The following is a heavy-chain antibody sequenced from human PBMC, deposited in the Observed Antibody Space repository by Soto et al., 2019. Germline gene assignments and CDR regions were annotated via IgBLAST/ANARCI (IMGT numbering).Heavy chain of an antibody. CDR2: ISWNSGSI. CDR1: GFTFDDYA. D-gene: IGHD3-16*01. Sequence: LRLSCAASGFTFDDYAMHWVRQAPGKGLEWVSGISWNSGSIGYADSVKGRFTISRDNSKNTLNLQMNSLRVEDSAMYYCAQDVIRGSVSRPDLWGQGTLVTGSS. J-gene: IGHJ5*02. V-gene: IGHV3-9*01. CDR3: AQDVIRGSVSRPDL.